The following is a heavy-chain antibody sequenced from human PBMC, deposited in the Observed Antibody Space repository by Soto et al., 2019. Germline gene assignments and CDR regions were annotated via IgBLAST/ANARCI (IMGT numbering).Heavy chain of an antibody. CDR2: MYNTGST. Sequence: SETLSLTCTVSGGSISRYYWSWIRQPPGKGLEWIGYMYNTGSTVYNPPFKSRVTISVDTSKNQFSLKLNSVTAADTAVYYCARDLWGYCGTDCFPLDVWGQGTTVTVSS. D-gene: IGHD2-21*02. CDR3: ARDLWGYCGTDCFPLDV. J-gene: IGHJ6*02. CDR1: GGSISRYY. V-gene: IGHV4-59*01.